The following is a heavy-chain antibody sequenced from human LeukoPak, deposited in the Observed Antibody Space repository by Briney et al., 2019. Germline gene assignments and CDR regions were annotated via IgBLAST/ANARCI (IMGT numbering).Heavy chain of an antibody. CDR3: ARGQWLVHQSAFDI. V-gene: IGHV4-61*05. D-gene: IGHD6-19*01. Sequence: SETLSLTCTVSGGSISSSSYYWGWIRQPPGKGLEWIGYIYYSGSTNYNPSLKSRVTISVDTSKNQFSLKLSSVTAADTAVYYCARGQWLVHQSAFDIWGQGTMVTVSS. CDR1: GGSISSSSYY. CDR2: IYYSGST. J-gene: IGHJ3*02.